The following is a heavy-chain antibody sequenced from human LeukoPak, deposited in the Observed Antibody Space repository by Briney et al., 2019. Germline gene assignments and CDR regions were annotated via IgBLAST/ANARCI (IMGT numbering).Heavy chain of an antibody. CDR3: AKDPRYYGSGSYCDY. J-gene: IGHJ4*02. D-gene: IGHD3-10*01. Sequence: GGSLRLSCAASGFTFSSYEMNWVRQAPGKGLEWVSYISSSGSTIYYADSVKGRFTISRDNAKNSLYLQMNSLRAEDTAVYYCAKDPRYYGSGSYCDYWGQGTLVTVSS. CDR1: GFTFSSYE. V-gene: IGHV3-48*03. CDR2: ISSSGSTI.